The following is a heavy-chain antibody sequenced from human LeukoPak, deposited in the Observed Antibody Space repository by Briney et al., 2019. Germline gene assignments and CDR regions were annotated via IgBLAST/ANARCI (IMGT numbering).Heavy chain of an antibody. CDR2: ISAYNGYA. J-gene: IGHJ4*02. Sequence: GSVKVSCKASGYTFTSYGISWVRQAPGQGLEWMGWISAYNGYAKYAQNVQGRVTMTTDTSTSTAYMDLRSLRSDDTAVYYCARNDSSAYDYWGQGTLVTVSS. V-gene: IGHV1-18*01. D-gene: IGHD2-15*01. CDR3: ARNDSSAYDY. CDR1: GYTFTSYG.